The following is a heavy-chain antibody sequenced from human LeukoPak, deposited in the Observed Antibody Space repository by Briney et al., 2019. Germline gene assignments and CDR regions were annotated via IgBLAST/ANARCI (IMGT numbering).Heavy chain of an antibody. V-gene: IGHV3-21*01. D-gene: IGHD1-7*01. J-gene: IGHJ4*02. CDR2: ISSSSSYI. Sequence: GGSLRLSCAASGFTFSTYNMNWVRQAPGKGLEWVSSISSSSSYIYYADSVKGRFTISRDNAKNSLFLQMNSLRAEDTAVYYCARDRGEWYNWNYGVDYWGQGTLVTVSS. CDR3: ARDRGEWYNWNYGVDY. CDR1: GFTFSTYN.